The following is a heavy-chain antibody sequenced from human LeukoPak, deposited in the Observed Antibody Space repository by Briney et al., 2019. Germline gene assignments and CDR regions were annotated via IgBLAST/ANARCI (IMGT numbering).Heavy chain of an antibody. J-gene: IGHJ4*02. Sequence: SETLSLTCTVSGGSTSSYYWSWIRQPPGKGLEWIGYIYYSGSTNYNPSLKSRVTISVDTSKNQFSLKLSSVTAADTAVYYCARDNWGLDYWGQGTLVTVSS. CDR2: IYYSGST. V-gene: IGHV4-59*01. CDR3: ARDNWGLDY. D-gene: IGHD7-27*01. CDR1: GGSTSSYY.